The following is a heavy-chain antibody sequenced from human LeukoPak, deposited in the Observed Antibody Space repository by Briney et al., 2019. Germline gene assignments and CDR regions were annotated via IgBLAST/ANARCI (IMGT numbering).Heavy chain of an antibody. Sequence: GGSLRLSCAPSGFTFSSYGIHWVRQAPGKGLEWVAVIWYDGSNKYYADSVKGRFTISRDNSKNTLYLQMNSLRAEDTAVYYCARDRAMVRGVTLDYWGQGTLVTVSS. CDR3: ARDRAMVRGVTLDY. D-gene: IGHD3-10*01. V-gene: IGHV3-33*01. CDR1: GFTFSSYG. J-gene: IGHJ4*02. CDR2: IWYDGSNK.